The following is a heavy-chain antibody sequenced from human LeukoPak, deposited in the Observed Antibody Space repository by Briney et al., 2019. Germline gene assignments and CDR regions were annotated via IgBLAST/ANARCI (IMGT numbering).Heavy chain of an antibody. D-gene: IGHD2-15*01. CDR3: AKDRSVVVVAAHDDY. V-gene: IGHV3-23*01. CDR1: GFTFSSYA. J-gene: IGHJ4*02. CDR2: ISGSGGST. Sequence: PGGSLRLSCAASGFTFSSYAMSWVRQAPGKGLEWISAISGSGGSTYYADSVKGRFTISRDNSKNTLYLQMNSLRAEDTAVYYCAKDRSVVVVAAHDDYWGQGTLVTVSS.